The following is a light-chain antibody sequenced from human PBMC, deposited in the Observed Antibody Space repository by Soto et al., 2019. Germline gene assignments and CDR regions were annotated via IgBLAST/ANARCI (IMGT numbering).Light chain of an antibody. CDR1: QSINSW. V-gene: IGKV1-5*03. J-gene: IGKJ2*01. Sequence: DIQMTQSPSTLSASVGDRVTITCRASQSINSWLAWYQQTPGKAPNLLIYKASSLQSGVPSRFSGSGSGTQFTLTISSLQPDDSAIYDCQQYPNYPVTSGQGTKLKIK. CDR2: KAS. CDR3: QQYPNYPVT.